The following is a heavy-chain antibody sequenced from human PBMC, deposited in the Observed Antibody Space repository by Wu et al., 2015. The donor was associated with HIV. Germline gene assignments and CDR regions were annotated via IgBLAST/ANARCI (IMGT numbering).Heavy chain of an antibody. Sequence: QDQLVQSGAEVKKPGASVKVSCKVSGYTLSKLSMHWVRQAPGKGLEWMGGFDPGDGETVYARKFQGRVTMIEDISTDIAYMELSSLSSEDTAVYYCATGILGALDIWGQGTMVTVSS. CDR1: GYTLSKLS. J-gene: IGHJ3*02. CDR3: ATGILGALDI. V-gene: IGHV1-24*01. D-gene: IGHD7-27*01. CDR2: FDPGDGET.